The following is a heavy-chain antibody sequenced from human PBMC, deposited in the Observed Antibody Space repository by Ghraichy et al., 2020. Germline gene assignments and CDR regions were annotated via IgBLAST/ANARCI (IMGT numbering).Heavy chain of an antibody. Sequence: SGPTLVKPTQTLTLTCSFSGFSLSATGVGVGWIRQPPGKALEWVALIFWNEDKRYTPSLKPRLTISKDTSKNQVVLTVTNVDPLDTATYYCAHTKGFFDYWGQGTLVTVSS. D-gene: IGHD2-15*01. CDR3: AHTKGFFDY. CDR1: GFSLSATGVG. V-gene: IGHV2-5*01. J-gene: IGHJ4*02. CDR2: IFWNEDK.